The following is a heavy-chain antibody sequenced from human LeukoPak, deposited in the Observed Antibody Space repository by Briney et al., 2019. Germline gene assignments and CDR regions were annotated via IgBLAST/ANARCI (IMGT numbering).Heavy chain of an antibody. Sequence: SETLSLTCTVSGGSISSYYWSWIRQPAGKGLEWIGRIYTGGSTNYNPSLKSRVTISVDTSKNQFSLKLSSVTAADTAVYYCATNLATRSRGDAFDIWGQGTMVTVSS. D-gene: IGHD5-12*01. J-gene: IGHJ3*02. CDR1: GGSISSYY. CDR3: ATNLATRSRGDAFDI. CDR2: IYTGGST. V-gene: IGHV4-4*07.